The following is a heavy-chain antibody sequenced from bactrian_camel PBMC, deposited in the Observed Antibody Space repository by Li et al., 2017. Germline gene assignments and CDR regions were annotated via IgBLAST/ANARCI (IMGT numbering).Heavy chain of an antibody. CDR2: IWTGSGRT. J-gene: IGHJ4*01. CDR3: AAQPRTAWQCPLDVPEYAY. D-gene: IGHD1*01. Sequence: HVQLVESGGGSVQAGRSLRLSCAASGYSRKMYAMAWFRQAPGKEREGVASIWTGSGRTRYADSVKGRFTISLANAEKTLDLQMTSLQPEDTAIYYCAAQPRTAWQCPLDVPEYAYFGQGTQVTVS. CDR1: GYSRKMYA. V-gene: IGHV3S63*01.